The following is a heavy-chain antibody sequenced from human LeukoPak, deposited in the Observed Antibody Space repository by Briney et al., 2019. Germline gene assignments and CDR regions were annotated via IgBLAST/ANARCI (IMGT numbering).Heavy chain of an antibody. D-gene: IGHD2-15*01. V-gene: IGHV3-30-3*01. CDR2: ISYDGSSK. CDR3: ARDPEDCSGGSCYSYVAVAGTHFDY. CDR1: GFTFSSYA. J-gene: IGHJ4*02. Sequence: GGSLRLSCAASGFTFSSYAMHWVRQAPGKGLEWVAVISYDGSSKYYADSVKGRFTISRDNSKNTLYLQMNSLRAEDTAVYYCARDPEDCSGGSCYSYVAVAGTHFDYWGQGTLVTVSS.